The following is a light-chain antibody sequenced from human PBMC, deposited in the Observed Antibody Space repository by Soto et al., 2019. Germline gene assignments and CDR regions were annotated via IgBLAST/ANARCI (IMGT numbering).Light chain of an antibody. Sequence: QSALTQPRSVSGSPGQSVTISCTGTSSDLGGYNFVSWYQHHPGKAPKLMIYDVSKRPSGVPDRFSGSKSGNTASLTISGLQAEDEADYYCCSYAGSDTGVFGGGTKLTVL. J-gene: IGLJ3*02. CDR1: SSDLGGYNF. CDR3: CSYAGSDTGV. CDR2: DVS. V-gene: IGLV2-11*01.